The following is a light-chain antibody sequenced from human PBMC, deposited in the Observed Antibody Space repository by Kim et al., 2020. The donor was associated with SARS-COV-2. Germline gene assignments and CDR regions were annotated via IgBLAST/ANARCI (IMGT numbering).Light chain of an antibody. CDR2: WAS. V-gene: IGKV4-1*01. CDR3: QQYYTTPYT. Sequence: DIVMTQSPDSLAVSLGERATITCKSSQTVLHTSNNRNHLVWFQQKPRQPPRLLIYWASTRDSGVPGRFSGGGSGTDFTLTISSLQPEDVAFYYCQQYYTTPYTFGGGTKVDIK. CDR1: QTVLHTSNNRNH. J-gene: IGKJ4*01.